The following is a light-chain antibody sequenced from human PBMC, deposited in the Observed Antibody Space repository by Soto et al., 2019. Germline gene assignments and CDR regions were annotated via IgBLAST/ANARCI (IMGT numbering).Light chain of an antibody. V-gene: IGKV1-27*01. Sequence: DLQMTQSPSSLSASVGDRVTITCRASQDITNYLAWYQHKPGKVPKLLIYAASTLQSGVPSRFSGSGSGTDFTLTISSLQPEDIATYYCQTYNNAPWTFGQGTKLEIK. CDR2: AAS. J-gene: IGKJ1*01. CDR3: QTYNNAPWT. CDR1: QDITNY.